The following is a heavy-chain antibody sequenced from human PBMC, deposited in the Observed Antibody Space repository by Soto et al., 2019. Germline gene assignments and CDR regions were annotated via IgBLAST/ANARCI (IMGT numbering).Heavy chain of an antibody. J-gene: IGHJ5*02. CDR3: ARTRKIYYDILTGSQRGWFDP. CDR1: GGSISSSSYY. D-gene: IGHD3-9*01. Sequence: QLQLQESGPGLVKPSETLSLTCTVSGGSISSSSYYWGWIRQPPGKGLEWIGSIYYSGSTYYNPSLKSRVTISVDTSKNQFSLKLSSVTAADTAVYYCARTRKIYYDILTGSQRGWFDPWGQGTLVTVSS. V-gene: IGHV4-39*01. CDR2: IYYSGST.